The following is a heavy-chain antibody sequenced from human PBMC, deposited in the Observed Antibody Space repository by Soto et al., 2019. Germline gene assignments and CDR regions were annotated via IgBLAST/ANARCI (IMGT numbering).Heavy chain of an antibody. D-gene: IGHD5-12*01. CDR1: GFTFSSYA. J-gene: IGHJ4*02. V-gene: IGHV3-23*01. CDR2: ISNSGRSS. CDR3: AKNSLIRGYIGYDDDNK. Sequence: EVQLLQSGGGLVQPGGSLRLSCAASGFTFSSYAMTWVRQAPGKGLEWVSGISNSGRSSSYADPVKGRFTTSRDNSKNMLYLKMNSLRAEDTAVYFCAKNSLIRGYIGYDDDNKWGQGTLVTVSS.